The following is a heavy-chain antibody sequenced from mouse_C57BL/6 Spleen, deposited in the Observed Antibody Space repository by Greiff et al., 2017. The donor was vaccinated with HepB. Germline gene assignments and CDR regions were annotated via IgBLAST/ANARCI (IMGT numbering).Heavy chain of an antibody. D-gene: IGHD2-4*01. V-gene: IGHV5-9-1*02. Sequence: DVKVVESGEGLVKPGGSLKLSCAASGFTFSSYAMSWVRQTPEKRLEWVAYISSGGDYIHYADTVKGRFTISRDNARNTLYLQMSSLKSEDTAMYYCTRDYDEGYAMDYWGQGTSVTVSS. CDR3: TRDYDEGYAMDY. CDR2: ISSGGDYI. CDR1: GFTFSSYA. J-gene: IGHJ4*01.